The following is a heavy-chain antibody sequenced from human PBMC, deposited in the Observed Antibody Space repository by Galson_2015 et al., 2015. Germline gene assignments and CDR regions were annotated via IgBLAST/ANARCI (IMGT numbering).Heavy chain of an antibody. J-gene: IGHJ3*02. D-gene: IGHD1-14*01. V-gene: IGHV1-69*02. CDR2: IIPILGIA. CDR3: AILAKTGKNPNDAFDI. Sequence: QSGAEVKKPGESLKISCKASGGTFSSYTISWVRQAPGQGLEWMGRIIPILGIANYAQKFQGRVTITADKSTSTAYMELSSLRSEDTAVYYCAILAKTGKNPNDAFDIWGQGTMVTVSS. CDR1: GGTFSSYT.